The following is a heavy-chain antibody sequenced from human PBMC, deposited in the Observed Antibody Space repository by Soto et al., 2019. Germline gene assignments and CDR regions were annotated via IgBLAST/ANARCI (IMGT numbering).Heavy chain of an antibody. CDR2: IYYSGST. Sequence: SETLSLTCTVSGGSISSSSYYWGWIRQPPGKGLEWIGSIYYSGSTYYNPSLKSRVTISVDTSKNQFSLKLSSVTAADTAVYYCARRNFYSTLYYYGMDVWGQGTTVTVSS. J-gene: IGHJ6*02. V-gene: IGHV4-39*01. CDR1: GGSISSSSYY. CDR3: ARRNFYSTLYYYGMDV. D-gene: IGHD4-4*01.